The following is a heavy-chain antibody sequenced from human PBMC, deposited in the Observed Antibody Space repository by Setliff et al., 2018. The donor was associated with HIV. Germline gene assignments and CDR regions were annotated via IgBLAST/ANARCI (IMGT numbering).Heavy chain of an antibody. Sequence: PGGSLRLSCAASGFTFDDYGMSWVRQAPGKGLEWVSGINWNSDDVGYVESVKGRFTISRDNSKNSMFLQMNSLRAEDTAFYYCAKSQTSVVQGAHDYWGQGTLVTVSS. CDR3: AKSQTSVVQGAHDY. D-gene: IGHD2-21*01. V-gene: IGHV3-20*04. J-gene: IGHJ4*02. CDR1: GFTFDDYG. CDR2: INWNSDDV.